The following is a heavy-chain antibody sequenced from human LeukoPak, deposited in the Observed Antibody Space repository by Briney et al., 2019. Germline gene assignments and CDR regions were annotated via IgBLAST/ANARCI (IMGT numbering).Heavy chain of an antibody. V-gene: IGHV4-34*01. J-gene: IGHJ3*02. Sequence: SETLSLTCAVYGGSFSGYYWNWIRQPPGKGLEWIGEINHSGSTNYNPSLKSRVTISVDTSRNQFSLKLSSVTAADTAVYYCARLLVVVTPDAFDIWGQGTMVTVSS. CDR3: ARLLVVVTPDAFDI. D-gene: IGHD2-21*02. CDR1: GGSFSGYY. CDR2: INHSGST.